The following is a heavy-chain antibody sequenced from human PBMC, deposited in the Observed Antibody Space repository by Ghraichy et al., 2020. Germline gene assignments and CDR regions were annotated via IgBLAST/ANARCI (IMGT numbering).Heavy chain of an antibody. J-gene: IGHJ6*02. D-gene: IGHD2/OR15-2a*01. CDR3: ARDTFAPLSRYGMDV. CDR2: IYYSGST. Sequence: SETLSLTCTVSGGSISSYYWSWIRQPPGKGLEWIGYIYYSGSTNYNPSLKSRVTISVDTSKNQFSLKLSSVTAADTAVYYCARDTFAPLSRYGMDVWGQGTTVTVSS. V-gene: IGHV4-59*01. CDR1: GGSISSYY.